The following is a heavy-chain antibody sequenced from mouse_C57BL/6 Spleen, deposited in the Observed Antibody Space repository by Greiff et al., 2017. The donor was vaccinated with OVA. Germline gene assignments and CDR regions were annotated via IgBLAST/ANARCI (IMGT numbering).Heavy chain of an antibody. CDR1: GYTFTSYW. V-gene: IGHV1-55*01. Sequence: QVHVKQPGAELVKPGASVEMSCKASGYTFTSYWITWVKQRPGQGLEWIGDIYPGSGSTNYNEKFKSKATLTVDTSSSTAYMQLSSLTSEDSAVYYCARGGFAYWGQGTLVTVSA. CDR2: IYPGSGST. J-gene: IGHJ3*01. CDR3: ARGGFAY.